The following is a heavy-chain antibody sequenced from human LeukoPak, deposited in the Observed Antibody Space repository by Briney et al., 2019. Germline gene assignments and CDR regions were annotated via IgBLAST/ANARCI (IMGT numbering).Heavy chain of an antibody. V-gene: IGHV3-30*18. CDR1: GFTFSSYG. Sequence: SGGSLRLSCAASGFTFSSYGMHWVRQAPGKGLEWVAVISYDGSNKYYADSVKGRFTISRDNSKNTLYLQMNSLRAEDTAVYYCAKDGVAPTDAFDIWGQGTMVTVSS. D-gene: IGHD2-15*01. J-gene: IGHJ3*02. CDR2: ISYDGSNK. CDR3: AKDGVAPTDAFDI.